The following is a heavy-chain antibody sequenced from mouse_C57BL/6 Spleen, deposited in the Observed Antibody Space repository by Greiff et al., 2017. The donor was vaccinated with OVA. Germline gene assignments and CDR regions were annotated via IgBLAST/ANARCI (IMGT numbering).Heavy chain of an antibody. Sequence: QVQLKQSGAELVRPGTSVKVSCKASGYAFTNYLIEWVKQRPGQGLEWIGVINPGSGGTKYNEKFKGKATLTADKSSSTAYMQLSSLTSEDSAVYFCAREGNYCSEYFDVWGTGTTVTVSS. J-gene: IGHJ1*03. CDR2: INPGSGGT. V-gene: IGHV1-54*01. D-gene: IGHD1-1*01. CDR3: AREGNYCSEYFDV. CDR1: GYAFTNYL.